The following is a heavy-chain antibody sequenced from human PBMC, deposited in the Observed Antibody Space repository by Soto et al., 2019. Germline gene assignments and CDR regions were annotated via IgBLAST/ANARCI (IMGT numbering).Heavy chain of an antibody. CDR1: GLTFSNYG. D-gene: IGHD2-21*02. V-gene: IGHV3-23*01. CDR3: ATYGGDSGGFEYFKH. CDR2: ISGSGDT. Sequence: EVQLLESGGGLVQPGGSLRLSCAASGLTFSNYGMTWVRQAPGKGLEWVSAISGSGDTYNVDSLKGRFSISRDNSKSTLFLQMNSVRAEDTAVYYCATYGGDSGGFEYFKHWGQGTLFTVSS. J-gene: IGHJ1*01.